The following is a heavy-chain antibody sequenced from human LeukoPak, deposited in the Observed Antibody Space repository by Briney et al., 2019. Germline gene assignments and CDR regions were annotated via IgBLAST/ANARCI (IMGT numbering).Heavy chain of an antibody. CDR3: AREFWRGNDY. J-gene: IGHJ4*02. V-gene: IGHV3-33*01. D-gene: IGHD3-3*01. CDR2: IWSTGTSA. CDR1: GYTFRDHG. Sequence: GGSLRLSCVASGYTFRDHGMHWVRQAPGKGLEWVTMIWSTGTSAFYADSVRGRFTISRDNFKNTLYLQMNNLRVDDTGTYYCAREFWRGNDYWGQGTLVTVSP.